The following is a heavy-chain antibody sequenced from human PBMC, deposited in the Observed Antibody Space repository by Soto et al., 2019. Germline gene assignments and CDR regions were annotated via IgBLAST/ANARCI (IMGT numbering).Heavy chain of an antibody. CDR2: IIPIFGKP. Sequence: QVQLVQSGAEVKKPGSSVKVSCKASGETFSSYAFSWVRQAPGQGLEWMGGIIPIFGKPSYAQRFQGRVTITADKSTSTVYMELSRLKSEDTAVYYCASAEYCSGSSCYWFDYWGQGTLVTASS. CDR1: GETFSSYA. CDR3: ASAEYCSGSSCYWFDY. V-gene: IGHV1-69*06. J-gene: IGHJ4*02. D-gene: IGHD2-15*01.